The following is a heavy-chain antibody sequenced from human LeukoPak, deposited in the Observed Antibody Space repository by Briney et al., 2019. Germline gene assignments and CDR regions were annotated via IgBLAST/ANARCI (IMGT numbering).Heavy chain of an antibody. J-gene: IGHJ4*02. CDR2: TYYSGST. CDR3: ARGRYSSSLDDY. D-gene: IGHD6-13*01. CDR1: GGSFSGYY. Sequence: PSETLSLTCAVYGGSFSGYYWSWIRQHPGKGLEWIGYTYYSGSTYYNPSLKSRVTISVDTSKNQFSLKLSSVTAADTAVYYCARGRYSSSLDDYWGQGTLVTVSS. V-gene: IGHV4-31*11.